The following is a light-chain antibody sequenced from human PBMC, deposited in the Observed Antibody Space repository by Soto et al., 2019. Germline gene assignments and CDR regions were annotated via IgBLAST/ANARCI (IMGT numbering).Light chain of an antibody. J-gene: IGLJ1*01. Sequence: QSVLTQPPSVSAAPGQKVTISCSGSTSNIGNNYVSWFQQLPGTAPKLLIYENDKRPSGSRDRFSGSTSGTSATLGIGGRQTGVAAHYYCGKGDSSLSCYVFPIGTKVPVL. CDR1: TSNIGNNY. V-gene: IGLV1-51*02. CDR2: END. CDR3: GKGDSSLSCYV.